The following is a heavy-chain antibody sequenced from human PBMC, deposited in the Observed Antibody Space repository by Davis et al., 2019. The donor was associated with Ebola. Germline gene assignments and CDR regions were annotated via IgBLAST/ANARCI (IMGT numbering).Heavy chain of an antibody. CDR3: ASEITMVRGGGWFDP. CDR2: ISAYNGNT. V-gene: IGHV1-18*01. D-gene: IGHD3-10*01. CDR1: GYTFTSYG. Sequence: ASVKVSCKASGYTFTSYGISWVRQAPGQGLEWMGWISAYNGNTNYAQKLQGRVTMTTDTSTSTAYMELRSLRSDDTAVYYCASEITMVRGGGWFDPWGQGTLVTVSS. J-gene: IGHJ5*02.